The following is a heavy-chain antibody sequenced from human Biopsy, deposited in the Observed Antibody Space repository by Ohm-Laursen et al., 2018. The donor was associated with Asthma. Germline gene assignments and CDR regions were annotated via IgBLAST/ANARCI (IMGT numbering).Heavy chain of an antibody. Sequence: SSVKVSCKTSGYTFIGYHIHWVRQAPGQGLEWMGRINPNSGGTNYAQKFQGRVTMTSDTSISTAYMELSRLRSDDTALYYCARGQKSPGDRWFDPWGQGTLVTASS. CDR1: GYTFIGYH. D-gene: IGHD7-27*01. V-gene: IGHV1-2*06. J-gene: IGHJ5*02. CDR3: ARGQKSPGDRWFDP. CDR2: INPNSGGT.